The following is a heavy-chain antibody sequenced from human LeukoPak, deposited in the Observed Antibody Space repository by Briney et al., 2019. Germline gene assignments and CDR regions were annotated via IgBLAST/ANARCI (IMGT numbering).Heavy chain of an antibody. CDR3: ARERDLYYDFWSGYPGSAFDI. V-gene: IGHV1-69*05. D-gene: IGHD3-3*01. CDR2: IIPIFGTA. Sequence: ASVKVSCKASGGTFSSYAISWVRQAPGQGLEWMGGIIPIFGTANYAQKFQGRVTITTDESTSTAYMELSSLRSEDTAVYYCARERDLYYDFWSGYPGSAFDIWGQGTMVTVSS. J-gene: IGHJ3*02. CDR1: GGTFSSYA.